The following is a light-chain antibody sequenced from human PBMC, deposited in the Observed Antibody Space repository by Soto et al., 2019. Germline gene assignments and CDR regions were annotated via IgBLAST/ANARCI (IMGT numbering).Light chain of an antibody. CDR3: LQTLQIPLT. J-gene: IGKJ4*01. CDR1: QSLQYTNGNYH. CDR2: LAF. Sequence: EIVMTQSPLSLAVPPGEPASISCKSSQSLQYTNGNYHLDWYLQKPGQSPQLLIYLAFNRASGVPDRFSGSGSGTDFTLRISRVEAADVGIYYCLQTLQIPLTFGGGTKVEL. V-gene: IGKV2-28*01.